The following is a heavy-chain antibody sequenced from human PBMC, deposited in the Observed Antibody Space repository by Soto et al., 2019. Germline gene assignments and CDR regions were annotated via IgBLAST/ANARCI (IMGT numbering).Heavy chain of an antibody. D-gene: IGHD5-12*01. V-gene: IGHV4-59*08. CDR3: ARIPTRGDVDYFDY. CDR1: GGSSNRNY. CDR2: INYSGNT. Sequence: PSETLSLRCTVSGGSSNRNYWNWIRQTPGKGLEWIGYINYSGNTNYNPSLKSRVTISIETSKNQFSLKLSSVTAADTAIYFCARIPTRGDVDYFDYWGQGTLVTVSS. J-gene: IGHJ4*02.